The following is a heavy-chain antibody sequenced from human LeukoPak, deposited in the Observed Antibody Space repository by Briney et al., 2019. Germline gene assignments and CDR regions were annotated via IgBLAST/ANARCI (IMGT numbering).Heavy chain of an antibody. CDR1: GFTFSSYA. V-gene: IGHV3-23*01. CDR3: ATATYDILTGYYLDAFDI. Sequence: GGSLRLSCAASGFTFSSYAMSWVRQAPGKGLELDSASSGSGGSTYYADSVKGRFTISRDNSKNTLYLQMNSLRAEDTAVYYCATATYDILTGYYLDAFDIWGQGTMVTVSS. J-gene: IGHJ3*02. D-gene: IGHD3-9*01. CDR2: SSGSGGST.